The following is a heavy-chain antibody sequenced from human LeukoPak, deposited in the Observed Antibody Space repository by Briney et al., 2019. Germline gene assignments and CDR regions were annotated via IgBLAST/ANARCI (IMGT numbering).Heavy chain of an antibody. CDR3: ARGRVSSSSWSSTYYYYFYMDV. D-gene: IGHD6-13*01. Sequence: SETLSLTCTVSGGSISSSSYYWGWIRQPPGKGLEWIGSIYYSGSTYYNPFLNSRVTISRDTSKNHFSLELSSVTAADTAVYFCARGRVSSSSWSSTYYYYFYMDVWGKGTTVTVSS. V-gene: IGHV4-39*07. CDR1: GGSISSSSYY. J-gene: IGHJ6*03. CDR2: IYYSGST.